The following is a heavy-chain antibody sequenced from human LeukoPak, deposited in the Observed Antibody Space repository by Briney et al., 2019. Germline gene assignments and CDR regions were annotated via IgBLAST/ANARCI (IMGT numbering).Heavy chain of an antibody. CDR1: GFTFSDYW. Sequence: GGSLRLSCAVSGFTFSDYWMNWVRQASGKGLEWVASIRQDGSEKTYLDSVKGRFTISRDNTKNSLFLQMNSLRAEETAVYYCARDGTAPGLYFDLWGQGTLVTVSS. J-gene: IGHJ4*01. CDR3: ARDGTAPGLYFDL. CDR2: IRQDGSEK. D-gene: IGHD1/OR15-1a*01. V-gene: IGHV3-7*01.